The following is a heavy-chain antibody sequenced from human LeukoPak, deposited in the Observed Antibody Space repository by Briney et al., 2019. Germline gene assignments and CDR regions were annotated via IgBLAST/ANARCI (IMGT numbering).Heavy chain of an antibody. V-gene: IGHV3-66*01. CDR3: ARDLGYNYGYGY. D-gene: IGHD5-18*01. Sequence: GGSLRLSCAASGFTVISNYMSWVRQAPGKGLEWVSVLYSGGSTYYADSMKGRFSISRDNLKNTLYLQMNSLRAEDTAVYYCARDLGYNYGYGYWGQGTLVTVSS. CDR2: LYSGGST. J-gene: IGHJ4*02. CDR1: GFTVISNY.